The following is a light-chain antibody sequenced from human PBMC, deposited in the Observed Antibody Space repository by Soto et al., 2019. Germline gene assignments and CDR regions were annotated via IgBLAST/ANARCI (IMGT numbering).Light chain of an antibody. Sequence: EILLTQSPDTLSLSPGERATLSCRASQSIARNYLAWYQHKPGQAPRLLIYDASSRATGIPDRFSGSGSGTDLTLTISRLEPEDFAVYFCHQCATSPLTFGGGTKVEIK. CDR2: DAS. J-gene: IGKJ4*01. CDR3: HQCATSPLT. CDR1: QSIARNY. V-gene: IGKV3-20*01.